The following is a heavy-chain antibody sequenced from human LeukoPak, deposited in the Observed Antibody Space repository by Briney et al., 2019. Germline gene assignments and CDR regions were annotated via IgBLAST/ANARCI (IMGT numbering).Heavy chain of an antibody. CDR3: ARVRYNWNRDFDY. V-gene: IGHV4-38-2*02. CDR2: IYYTGNT. J-gene: IGHJ4*02. D-gene: IGHD1-20*01. Sequence: PSETLSLTCSVSGDSITGYYWGWIRQPPGKGLEWIGNIYYTGNTYYNSSLKSRVTFSVDTSKNQFSLRLNSVTAADTALYYCARVRYNWNRDFDYWGQGTLVTVSS. CDR1: GDSITGYY.